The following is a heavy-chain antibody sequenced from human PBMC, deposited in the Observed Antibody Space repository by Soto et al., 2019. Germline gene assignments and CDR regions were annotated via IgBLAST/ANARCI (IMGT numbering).Heavy chain of an antibody. V-gene: IGHV3-23*01. Sequence: GESLKISCAASGFTFSSYAMSWVRQAPGKGLEWVSAISGSGGSTYYADSVKGRFTISRDNSKNTLYLQMNSLRAEDTAVYYCASSSGWQGPYYFDYWGQGTLVTVSS. CDR3: ASSSGWQGPYYFDY. D-gene: IGHD6-19*01. CDR2: ISGSGGST. J-gene: IGHJ4*02. CDR1: GFTFSSYA.